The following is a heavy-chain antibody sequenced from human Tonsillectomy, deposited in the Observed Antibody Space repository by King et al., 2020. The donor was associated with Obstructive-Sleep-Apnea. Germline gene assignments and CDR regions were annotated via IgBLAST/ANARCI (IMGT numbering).Heavy chain of an antibody. J-gene: IGHJ4*02. V-gene: IGHV1-2*02. D-gene: IGHD6-13*01. Sequence: QLVQSGAEVKKPGASVKVSCKASGYTFTGYYMHWVRQAPGQGLDWMGWFNPNSVGTPYAQNFRGRVTMTRDTSISTAYMEVSRLRSDDTAVYYCAREYTSTWREEGLDYWGRGTLVTVSS. CDR1: GYTFTGYY. CDR2: FNPNSVGT. CDR3: AREYTSTWREEGLDY.